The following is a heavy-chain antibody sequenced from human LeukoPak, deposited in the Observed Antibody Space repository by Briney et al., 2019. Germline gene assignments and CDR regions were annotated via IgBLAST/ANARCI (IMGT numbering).Heavy chain of an antibody. V-gene: IGHV3-33*01. CDR1: GFSFSNHG. J-gene: IGHJ5*02. CDR3: ARDSYQDYYGRFDP. CDR2: IWDDGNNK. Sequence: GRSLRLSCAASGFSFSNHGMHWVRQAPGKRLEWVAVIWDDGNNKRYANSVNGRFTISRDNSENTLYLQMNGLTAEDTAMYYCARDSYQDYYGRFDPWGQGTLVIVSS. D-gene: IGHD3-10*01.